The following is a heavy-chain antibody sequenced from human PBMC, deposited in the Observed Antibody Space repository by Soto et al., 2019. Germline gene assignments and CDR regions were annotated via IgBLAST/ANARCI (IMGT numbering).Heavy chain of an antibody. CDR3: VRGWPDN. V-gene: IGHV3-48*02. Sequence: EVQLVESGGGLVQPGGSLRLSCVASGFILSSNNIHWVRQAPGKGLQWVSYISSSSTNIYYIDSVKGRFTCSRDNAKNSVYLEMQSLRDEDTAVYYCVRGWPDNWGQGTQVTVSS. CDR1: GFILSSNN. CDR2: ISSSSTNI. J-gene: IGHJ4*02.